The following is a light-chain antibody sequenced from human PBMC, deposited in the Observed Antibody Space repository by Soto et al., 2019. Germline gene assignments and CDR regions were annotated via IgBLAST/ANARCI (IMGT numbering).Light chain of an antibody. V-gene: IGLV2-14*01. Sequence: QSVLTQPASVSGSPGQSITISCTGTSSDVGLYDYVSWYQQHPGKAPQLMIYAVSNRPSGVSNRFSASKSGNTASLFISGLQAEHEADYYCRSYTSDSSYVCAPATKVTVL. CDR3: RSYTSDSSYV. CDR1: SSDVGLYDY. J-gene: IGLJ1*01. CDR2: AVS.